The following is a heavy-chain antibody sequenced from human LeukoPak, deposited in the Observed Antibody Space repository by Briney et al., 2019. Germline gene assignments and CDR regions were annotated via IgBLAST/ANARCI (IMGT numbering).Heavy chain of an antibody. V-gene: IGHV4-30-4*01. Sequence: PSETLSLTCTVSSGSISSGDYYWSWIRQPPGNGLEWIGYIYYSGSTYYNPSLKSRVTISVDTSKNQFSLKLSSVTAADTAVYYCARAWTGYYYDSKGYFDYWGQGTLVTVSS. J-gene: IGHJ4*02. CDR3: ARAWTGYYYDSKGYFDY. CDR2: IYYSGST. CDR1: SGSISSGDYY. D-gene: IGHD3-22*01.